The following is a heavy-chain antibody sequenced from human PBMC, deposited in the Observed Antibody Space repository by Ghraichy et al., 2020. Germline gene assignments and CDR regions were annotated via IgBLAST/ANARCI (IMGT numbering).Heavy chain of an antibody. Sequence: GGSLRLSCAASGFTFINYGMTWVRQAPGKGLEWVSFISGSGGRAVYADSVKGRFTISRDTSKNTLYLQMNSLRTEDTAVYYCAKVYFYDTSDYWPPPVFEDWGQGTLVTVAS. CDR3: AKVYFYDTSDYWPPPVFED. J-gene: IGHJ4*02. D-gene: IGHD3-22*01. CDR2: ISGSGGRA. CDR1: GFTFINYG. V-gene: IGHV3-23*01.